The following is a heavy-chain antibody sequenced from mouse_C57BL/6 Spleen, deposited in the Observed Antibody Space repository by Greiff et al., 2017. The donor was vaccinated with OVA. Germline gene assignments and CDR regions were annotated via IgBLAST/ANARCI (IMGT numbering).Heavy chain of an antibody. Sequence: VMLVESGAELARPGASVKLSCKASGYTFTSYGISWVKQRTGQGLEWIGEIYPRSGNTYYNEKFKGKATLTADKSSSTAYMELRSLTSEDSAVYFCARSPYYYGSSYAMDYWGQGTSVTVSS. D-gene: IGHD1-1*01. CDR2: IYPRSGNT. CDR3: ARSPYYYGSSYAMDY. J-gene: IGHJ4*01. V-gene: IGHV1-81*01. CDR1: GYTFTSYG.